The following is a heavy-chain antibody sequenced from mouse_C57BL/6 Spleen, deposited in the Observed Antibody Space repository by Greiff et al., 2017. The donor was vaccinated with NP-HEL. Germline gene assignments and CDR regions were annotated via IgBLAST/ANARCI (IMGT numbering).Heavy chain of an antibody. CDR3: TREQEYYYGMTYFDY. Sequence: QVQLQQSGAELVRPGASVTLSCKASGYTFTDYEMHWVKQTPVHGLEWIGAIDPETGGTAYNQKFKGKAILTADKSSSTAYMELRSLTSEDSAVYYCTREQEYYYGMTYFDYWGQGTTLTVSS. D-gene: IGHD1-1*01. V-gene: IGHV1-15*01. CDR1: GYTFTDYE. CDR2: IDPETGGT. J-gene: IGHJ2*01.